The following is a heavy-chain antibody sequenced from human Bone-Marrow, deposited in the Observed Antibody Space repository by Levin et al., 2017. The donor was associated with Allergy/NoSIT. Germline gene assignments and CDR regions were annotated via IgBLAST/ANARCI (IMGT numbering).Heavy chain of an antibody. CDR2: ISYDGSNK. CDR1: GFTFSSYG. Sequence: GGSLRLSCAASGFTFSSYGMHWVRQAPGKGLEWVAVISYDGSNKYYADSVKGRFTISRDNSKNTLYLQMNSLRAEDTAVYYCAKDANYYGSGSYYKNGMDVWGQGTTVTVSS. CDR3: AKDANYYGSGSYYKNGMDV. V-gene: IGHV3-30*18. J-gene: IGHJ6*02. D-gene: IGHD3-10*01.